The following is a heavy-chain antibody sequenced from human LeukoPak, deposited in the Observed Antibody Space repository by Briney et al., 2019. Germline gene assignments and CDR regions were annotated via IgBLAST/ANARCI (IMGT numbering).Heavy chain of an antibody. CDR3: AKDLKQWLEIFDY. D-gene: IGHD5-12*01. CDR1: GFTFDDYA. J-gene: IGHJ4*02. V-gene: IGHV3-9*01. CDR2: ISWNSGSI. Sequence: PGGSLRLSCAASGFTFDDYAMHWVRQAPGKGLEWVSGISWNSGSIGYADSVKGRFTISRDNAKNSLYLQMNSLRAEDTALYCCAKDLKQWLEIFDYWGQGTLVTVSS.